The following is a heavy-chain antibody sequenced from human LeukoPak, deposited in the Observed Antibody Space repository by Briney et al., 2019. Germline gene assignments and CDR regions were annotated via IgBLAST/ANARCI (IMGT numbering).Heavy chain of an antibody. J-gene: IGHJ3*01. CDR3: ARRGGDGGWGAFDV. D-gene: IGHD2-21*01. CDR2: ISGSGGDT. CDR1: GFSPISYA. Sequence: GGSLRLSCTASGFSPISYAMNWVRQAPGKGLEWVSTISGSGGDTVYADSVKGRFPISRDKSKNTLFLQMNGLRAEDTAVYYCARRGGDGGWGAFDVWGQGSMVTVSS. V-gene: IGHV3-23*01.